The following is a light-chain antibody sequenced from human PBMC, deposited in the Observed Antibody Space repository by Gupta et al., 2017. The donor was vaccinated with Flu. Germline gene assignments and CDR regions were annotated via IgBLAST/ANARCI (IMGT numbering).Light chain of an antibody. V-gene: IGLV1-47*01. J-gene: IGLJ1*01. CDR1: SSNIGTNF. CDR3: AAGDDSRSGYV. Sequence: SLLTQPPSASGPPGPRVTISCSGSSSNIGTNFVYWYQHLPGPAPKLFIYKNNQRPSGVPDRFSGSKSGTSASLAISGLRAEDEADYYCAAGDDSRSGYVFGSGTKVTVL. CDR2: KNN.